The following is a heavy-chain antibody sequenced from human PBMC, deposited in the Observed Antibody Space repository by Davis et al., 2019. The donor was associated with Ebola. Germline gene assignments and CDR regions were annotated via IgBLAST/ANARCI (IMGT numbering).Heavy chain of an antibody. D-gene: IGHD2-8*02. Sequence: GGSLRLSCAASGFTFSSYAMHWVRQAPGKGLEWVAVISYDGSNKYYADSVKGRFTISRDNSKNTLYLQMNSLRAEDTAVYYCARARGYCTGGVCYDGVYYGMDVWGQGTTVTVSS. CDR2: ISYDGSNK. CDR1: GFTFSSYA. CDR3: ARARGYCTGGVCYDGVYYGMDV. J-gene: IGHJ6*02. V-gene: IGHV3-30*14.